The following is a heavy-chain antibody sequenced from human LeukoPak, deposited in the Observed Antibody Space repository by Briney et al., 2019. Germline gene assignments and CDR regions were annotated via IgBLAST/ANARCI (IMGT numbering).Heavy chain of an antibody. V-gene: IGHV3-21*01. CDR3: ARDQSSYYYDSSGYYYSSNYFDY. Sequence: GGSLRLSCAASGFTFSSYSMNWVRQAPGKGLEWVSSISSSSSYIYYADSVKGRFTISRGNAKNSLYLQMNSLRAEDTAVYYCARDQSSYYYDSSGYYYSSNYFDYWGQGTLVTVSS. CDR1: GFTFSSYS. D-gene: IGHD3-22*01. CDR2: ISSSSSYI. J-gene: IGHJ4*02.